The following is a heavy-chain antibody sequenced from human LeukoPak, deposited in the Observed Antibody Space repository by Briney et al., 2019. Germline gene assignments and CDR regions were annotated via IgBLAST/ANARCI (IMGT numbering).Heavy chain of an antibody. CDR2: ISWDSGAI. CDR1: GFSFHDFA. Sequence: HPGGSLRLSCAASGFSFHDFAMQWVRQAPGKGLEWVSGISWDSGAIGYVDSVKGRFTISRDNARNSLYLQMNSLRFEDTALYYCAKVRCNRFSSYSGSSSWYGDAFDVWGQGTLVTVSS. CDR3: AKVRCNRFSSYSGSSSWYGDAFDV. J-gene: IGHJ3*01. D-gene: IGHD6-13*01. V-gene: IGHV3-9*01.